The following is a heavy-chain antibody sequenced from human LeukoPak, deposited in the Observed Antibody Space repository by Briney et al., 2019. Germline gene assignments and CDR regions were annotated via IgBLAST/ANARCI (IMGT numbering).Heavy chain of an antibody. CDR2: IYYSGST. CDR3: ARSSDSSGYYGYYFDY. D-gene: IGHD3-22*01. J-gene: IGHJ4*02. CDR1: GGSISSYY. Sequence: PSETLSLTCTASGGSISSYYWSWIRQPPGKGLEWIGYIYYSGSTNYNPSLKSRVTISVDTSKNQFSLKLSSVTAADTAVYYCARSSDSSGYYGYYFDYWGQGTLVTVSS. V-gene: IGHV4-59*01.